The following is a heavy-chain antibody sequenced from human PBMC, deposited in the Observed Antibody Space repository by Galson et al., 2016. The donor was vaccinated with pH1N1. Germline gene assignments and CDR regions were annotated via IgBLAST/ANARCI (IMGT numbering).Heavy chain of an antibody. CDR2: ITSRGRT. J-gene: IGHJ6*02. V-gene: IGHV3-23*01. CDR3: ARTSEDFADVDLRVFYYYGMDV. Sequence: SLRLSCAASGFTFNNYAMSWVRQAPGKGLEWVSIITSRGRTYYADSVKGRFTISRDNSKNTLYLQMSSPRAEDTALYYCARTSEDFADVDLRVFYYYGMDVWGQGTTVTVSS. CDR1: GFTFNNYA. D-gene: IGHD1-7*01.